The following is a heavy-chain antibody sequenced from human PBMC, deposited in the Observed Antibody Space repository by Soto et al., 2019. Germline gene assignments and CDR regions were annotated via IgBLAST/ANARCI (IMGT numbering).Heavy chain of an antibody. D-gene: IGHD3-22*01. J-gene: IGHJ5*02. CDR3: ATPYYYNH. Sequence: VGSLRLSCAASGFMFSAYTMNWVRQAPGKGLEWLSSISSDSDHIDYADSVRGRFTVSRDNARKSLYLQMDSLGAEDTGVYYCATPYYYNHWGPGTLVTVSS. CDR1: GFMFSAYT. V-gene: IGHV3-21*01. CDR2: ISSDSDHI.